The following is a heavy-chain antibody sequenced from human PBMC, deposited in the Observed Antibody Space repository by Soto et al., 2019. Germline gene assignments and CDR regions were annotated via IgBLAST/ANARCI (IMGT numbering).Heavy chain of an antibody. CDR1: GGSFSSSNW. V-gene: IGHV4-4*02. Sequence: QVQLQESGPGLVKPSGTLSLTCAVSGGSFSSSNWWCWVRQPPEKGLEWIGEIYHSGSTNYNPSLKSRVTISVYKPKNHFALKLSTVTAADTAVYYCARDREGYYSNYYGMDVWRQGTTVTVSS. J-gene: IGHJ6*02. D-gene: IGHD3-22*01. CDR2: IYHSGST. CDR3: ARDREGYYSNYYGMDV.